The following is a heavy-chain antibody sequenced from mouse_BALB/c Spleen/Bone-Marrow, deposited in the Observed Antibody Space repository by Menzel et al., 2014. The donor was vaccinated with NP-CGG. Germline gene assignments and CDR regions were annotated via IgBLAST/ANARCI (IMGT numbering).Heavy chain of an antibody. V-gene: IGHV5-6-3*01. CDR3: ARGDDYVSWFAY. CDR1: GFTFSSCG. J-gene: IGHJ3*01. Sequence: EVKLMESGGGLVQPGGSLKLSCAASGFTFSSCGMSWVRQTPDKRLEFVATINTNGGDTYYPDSVKGRFTISRDNAKNTLYLQMSSLKSEDTAMYYCARGDDYVSWFAYWGQGTLVTVSA. D-gene: IGHD2-4*01. CDR2: INTNGGDT.